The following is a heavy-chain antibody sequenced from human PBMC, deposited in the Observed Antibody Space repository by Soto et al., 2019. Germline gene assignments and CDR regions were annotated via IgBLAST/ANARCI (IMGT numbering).Heavy chain of an antibody. Sequence: QEQLVESGGGVVQPGRSLRLSCAASGFTFSTYAMHWVRQAPGGGLEWVAYISHDGNSKYHADSVRGRFTISRDDSKNTLYLQMNSLGAEDTAVYYCPKEMDSFVMWGQGTMVTVSS. V-gene: IGHV3-30*18. CDR3: PKEMDSFVM. CDR2: ISHDGNSK. J-gene: IGHJ3*02. CDR1: GFTFSTYA.